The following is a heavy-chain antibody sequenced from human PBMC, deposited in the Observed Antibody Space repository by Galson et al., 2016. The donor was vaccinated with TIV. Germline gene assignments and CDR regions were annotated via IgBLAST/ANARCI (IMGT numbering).Heavy chain of an antibody. CDR3: ARGPEYYDFWSGFSGDYFDY. CDR1: GFSLKDYG. D-gene: IGHD3-3*01. J-gene: IGHJ4*02. V-gene: IGHV3-33*02. CDR2: IGYDGTTK. Sequence: SLRLSCAVSGFSLKDYGTHWVRQAPGKGLEWVAVIGYDGTTKYYADSVNGRFTISRDTSTSTVFLQMNGLRADDTAVYYCARGPEYYDFWSGFSGDYFDYWGQGTLVTVSS.